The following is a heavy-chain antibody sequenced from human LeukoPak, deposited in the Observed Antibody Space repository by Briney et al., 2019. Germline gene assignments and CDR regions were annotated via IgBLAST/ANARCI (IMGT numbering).Heavy chain of an antibody. CDR3: AKEGPSIVVVPAAMGIDY. CDR2: ISYDGSNK. Sequence: GGSLRLSCAASGFTFSSYGMHWVRQAPGKGLEWVAVISYDGSNKYYADSVKGRFTISRDNSKNTLYLQMNSLRAEDTAVYYCAKEGPSIVVVPAAMGIDYWGQGTLVTVSS. CDR1: GFTFSSYG. D-gene: IGHD2-2*01. V-gene: IGHV3-30*18. J-gene: IGHJ4*02.